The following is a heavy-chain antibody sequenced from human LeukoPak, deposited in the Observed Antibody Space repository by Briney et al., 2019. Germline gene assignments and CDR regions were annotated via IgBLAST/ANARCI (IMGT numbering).Heavy chain of an antibody. Sequence: GGSLRLSCGASGYTFSDYTMNWVRQAPGKGPEWISYISSGGSVMHYADSVKGRFTISRDNVENSLYLQMNSLRVEDTAVYYCARDLEYWGQGVLVTVSS. CDR3: ARDLEY. J-gene: IGHJ4*02. CDR1: GYTFSDYT. CDR2: ISSGGSVM. V-gene: IGHV3-48*01.